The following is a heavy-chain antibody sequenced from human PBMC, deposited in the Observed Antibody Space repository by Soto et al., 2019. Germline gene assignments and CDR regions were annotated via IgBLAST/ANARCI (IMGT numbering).Heavy chain of an antibody. D-gene: IGHD4-17*01. V-gene: IGHV4-30-2*01. J-gene: IGHJ6*02. CDR2: IYHSGST. CDR1: GGSISSGGYS. CDR3: ARAHYGDYGYGMDV. Sequence: QLQLQESGSGLVKPSQTLSLTCAVSGGSISSGGYSWSWIRQPPGKGLEWIGYIYHSGSTYYNPSLKSPVTISVDRSKNQFSLKLSSVTAADTAVYSCARAHYGDYGYGMDVWGQGTTVTVSS.